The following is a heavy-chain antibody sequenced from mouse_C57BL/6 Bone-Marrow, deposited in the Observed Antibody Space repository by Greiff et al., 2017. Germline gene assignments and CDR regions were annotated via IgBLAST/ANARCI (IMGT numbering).Heavy chain of an antibody. CDR1: GFTFSSYA. Sequence: EVHLVESGGGLVKPGGSLKLSCAASGFTFSSYAMSWVRQTPEKRLEWVATISDGGSYTYYPDNVKGRFTISRDNAKNNLYLQMSHLKSEDTAMYYCAREGFGTTVVERYFDYWGQGTTLTVSS. CDR2: ISDGGSYT. D-gene: IGHD1-1*01. J-gene: IGHJ2*01. CDR3: AREGFGTTVVERYFDY. V-gene: IGHV5-4*01.